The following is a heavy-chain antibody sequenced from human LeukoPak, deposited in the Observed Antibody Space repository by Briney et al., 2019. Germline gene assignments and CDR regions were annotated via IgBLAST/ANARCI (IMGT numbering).Heavy chain of an antibody. J-gene: IGHJ4*02. Sequence: PSETLSLTCTVSGGSISSYYWSWIRQPAGRGLEWIGRIYTRGSTNYNTSLKSRVTMSVDTSKNQSSLKLSSVTAADTAVYYCAREAYCGGDCYSDPAEFVDYWGQGTLVAVSS. CDR1: GGSISSYY. CDR2: IYTRGST. D-gene: IGHD2-21*02. V-gene: IGHV4-4*07. CDR3: AREAYCGGDCYSDPAEFVDY.